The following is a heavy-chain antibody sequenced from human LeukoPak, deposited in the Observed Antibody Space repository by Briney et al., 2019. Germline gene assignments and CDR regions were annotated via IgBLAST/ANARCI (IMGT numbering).Heavy chain of an antibody. V-gene: IGHV4-34*01. Sequence: SETLSLTCAVYGGSFSGYYWSWIRQPPGKGLEWIGEINHSGGANYNPSLKSRVTISVDTSKNQFSLKLGSVTAADTAVYYCARHNYDSSGYYSRPYYFDYWGQGTLVTVSS. CDR2: INHSGGA. J-gene: IGHJ4*02. CDR3: ARHNYDSSGYYSRPYYFDY. CDR1: GGSFSGYY. D-gene: IGHD3-22*01.